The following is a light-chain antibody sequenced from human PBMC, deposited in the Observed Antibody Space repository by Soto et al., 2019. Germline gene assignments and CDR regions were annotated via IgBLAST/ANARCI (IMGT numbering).Light chain of an antibody. CDR3: QHYGSSPST. J-gene: IGKJ1*01. V-gene: IGKV3-20*01. CDR2: GTS. CDR1: HSVGSTA. Sequence: IVLTPSPVTLSLSPGASATLSCSASHSVGSTAIAWYQQRPGQVPRLLISGTSTRATGIPDRFTGSGYGTDFTLTISRLQPEDFAVYYCQHYGSSPSTFGQGTRV.